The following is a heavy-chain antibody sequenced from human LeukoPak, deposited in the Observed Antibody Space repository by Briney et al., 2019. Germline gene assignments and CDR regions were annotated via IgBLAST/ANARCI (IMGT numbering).Heavy chain of an antibody. D-gene: IGHD6-19*01. CDR3: ARALKTGYSSGWYIDY. CDR1: GFTFNTYT. V-gene: IGHV3-48*01. J-gene: IGHJ4*02. Sequence: PGGSLRLSCAASGFTFNTYTMNWVRQAPGKGLEWVSYISGSSGIIDYADSVRGRFTISRDNAKNSLYLQMNSLRAEDTAVYYCARALKTGYSSGWYIDYWGQGTLVTVSS. CDR2: ISGSSGII.